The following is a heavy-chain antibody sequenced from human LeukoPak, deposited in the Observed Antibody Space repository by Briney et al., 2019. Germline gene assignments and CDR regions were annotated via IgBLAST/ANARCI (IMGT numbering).Heavy chain of an antibody. V-gene: IGHV4-61*01. D-gene: IGHD5-18*01. J-gene: IGHJ4*02. CDR3: ATRGEGISSYGYVY. CDR2: IYYGGST. CDR1: GGSVSSGSYY. Sequence: SETLSLTCTVSGGSVSSGSYYWSWIRQPPGKGLEWIGYIYYGGSTNYNPSLKSRVTTSVDTSKNQFSLKLSSVTAADTAVYYCATRGEGISSYGYVYWGQGTLVTVSS.